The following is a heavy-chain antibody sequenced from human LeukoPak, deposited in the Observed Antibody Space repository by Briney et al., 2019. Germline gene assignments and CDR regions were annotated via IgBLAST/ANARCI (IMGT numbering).Heavy chain of an antibody. CDR3: AKGHTTIFGVVIRNHYYMDV. CDR2: IRYDGSNK. D-gene: IGHD3-3*01. J-gene: IGHJ6*03. Sequence: GGSLRLSCAASEFSFSSYGMSWVRQAPGKGLEWVAFIRYDGSNKYYADSVKGRFTISRDNSKNTLYLQMNSLRAEDTAVYYCAKGHTTIFGVVIRNHYYMDVWGKGTTVTVSS. CDR1: EFSFSSYG. V-gene: IGHV3-30*02.